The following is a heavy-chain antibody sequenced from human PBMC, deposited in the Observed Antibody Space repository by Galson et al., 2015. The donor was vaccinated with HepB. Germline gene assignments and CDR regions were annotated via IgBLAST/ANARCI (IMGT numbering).Heavy chain of an antibody. CDR3: GRENYGAPDY. Sequence: SLRLSCAASGFTFSRAWMSWVRQAPGKGLVCVSRISSDGRTTRYADSVKGRFIISRDNAKNTLYLQMNGLRAEDTAVYYCGRENYGAPDYWGQGTLVTVSS. CDR2: ISSDGRTT. J-gene: IGHJ4*02. V-gene: IGHV3-74*01. D-gene: IGHD4-17*01. CDR1: GFTFSRAW.